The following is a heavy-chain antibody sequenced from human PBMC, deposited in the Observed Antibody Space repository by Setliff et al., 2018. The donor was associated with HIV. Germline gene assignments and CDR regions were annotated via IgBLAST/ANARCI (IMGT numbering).Heavy chain of an antibody. Sequence: GESLKISCQGSGYIFTSYWIGWVRQMPGKGLEWMGIIFPGDSKMRYSPSFQGRVTLSADKSISTAYLQWSSLKASDSAIYYCARHFGISYRSPFDPWGQGTLVTVSS. J-gene: IGHJ5*02. D-gene: IGHD3-3*01. CDR1: GYIFTSYW. CDR3: ARHFGISYRSPFDP. V-gene: IGHV5-51*01. CDR2: IFPGDSKM.